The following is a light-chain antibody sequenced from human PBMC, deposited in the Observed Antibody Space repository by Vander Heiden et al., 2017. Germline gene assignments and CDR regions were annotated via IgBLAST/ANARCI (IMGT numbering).Light chain of an antibody. Sequence: DIQMTQSPSSLSASVGDRVTITCRASQSTSSYLNWYQQKPGKAPKLLIYAASSLQCGVPSRFSGSGSGTDFTLTISSLQPEDFATYYCQQYYSTPRTFGQGTKVEIK. V-gene: IGKV1-39*01. J-gene: IGKJ1*01. CDR2: AAS. CDR1: QSTSSY. CDR3: QQYYSTPRT.